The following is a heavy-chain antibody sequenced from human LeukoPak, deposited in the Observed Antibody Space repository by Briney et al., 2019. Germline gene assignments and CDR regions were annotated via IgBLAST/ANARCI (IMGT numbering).Heavy chain of an antibody. CDR2: IDWDDDK. CDR3: ARIRSSSTSCSGDY. Sequence: SGPTLVNPTQTLTLTCTFSGFSLSTSGTCVSWIRQPPGKPLEWLARIDWDDDKYYSTSLKTRLTISKDISKNQVVLTMTNMDPVDTAMYYCARIRSSSTSCSGDYWGQGTLVTVSS. J-gene: IGHJ4*02. CDR1: GFSLSTSGTC. D-gene: IGHD2-2*01. V-gene: IGHV2-70*11.